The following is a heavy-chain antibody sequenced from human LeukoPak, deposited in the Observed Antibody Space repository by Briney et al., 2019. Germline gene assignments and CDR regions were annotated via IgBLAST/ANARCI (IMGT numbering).Heavy chain of an antibody. Sequence: PGESLKISCKGSGYSFTSYWIAWVRQMPGKGLEWMGIVNPADSDTRHSPSFQGQVTISVDKSISTAYLQWSSLQASDTAMYYCATVPRIPAVGNTEYFQYWGQGTLVTVSS. V-gene: IGHV5-51*01. CDR3: ATVPRIPAVGNTEYFQY. J-gene: IGHJ1*01. CDR2: VNPADSDT. D-gene: IGHD6-13*01. CDR1: GYSFTSYW.